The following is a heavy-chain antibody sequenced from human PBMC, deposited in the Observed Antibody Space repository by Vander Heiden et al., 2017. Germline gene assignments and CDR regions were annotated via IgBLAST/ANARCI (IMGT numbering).Heavy chain of an antibody. CDR3: ARDRHDSYYFYYYGMDV. CDR1: GYTFTGYH. CDR2: INPNSGGT. J-gene: IGHJ6*02. Sequence: QVQLVQSGAEVKKPGASVKVSCKASGYTFTGYHMHWVHQAPGQGLGWMGWINPNSGGTNYAQKFQGWVTMTRDASISTAYMELSRLRSDDTAVYYCARDRHDSYYFYYYGMDVWGQGTTVTVS. V-gene: IGHV1-2*04. D-gene: IGHD3-16*01.